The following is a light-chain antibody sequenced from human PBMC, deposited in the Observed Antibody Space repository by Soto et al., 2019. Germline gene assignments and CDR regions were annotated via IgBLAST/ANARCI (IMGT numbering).Light chain of an antibody. CDR2: AAS. V-gene: IGKV1-9*01. CDR3: QQLGT. J-gene: IGKJ2*01. Sequence: IQLTQSPSSLSASVGDRVTLTCRVSQAISSYLAWYQQKPGKAPKLLIYAASTLQSGVPSRFSGSGSGTDFTLTISRMQPEDFATYYCQQLGTFGQGTKLEIK. CDR1: QAISSY.